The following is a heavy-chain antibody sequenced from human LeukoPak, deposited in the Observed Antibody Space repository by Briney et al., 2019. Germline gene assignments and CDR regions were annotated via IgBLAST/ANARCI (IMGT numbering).Heavy chain of an antibody. CDR3: ARGSGYDLPAPFDY. J-gene: IGHJ4*02. D-gene: IGHD5-12*01. V-gene: IGHV3-66*01. CDR1: GFTVSSNY. Sequence: GSLRLSCAASGFTVSSNYMSWVRPAPGKGLEWVSVIYSGGSTYYADSVKGRFTISRDNSKNTLYLQMNSLRAEDTAVYYCARGSGYDLPAPFDYWGQGTLVTVSS. CDR2: IYSGGST.